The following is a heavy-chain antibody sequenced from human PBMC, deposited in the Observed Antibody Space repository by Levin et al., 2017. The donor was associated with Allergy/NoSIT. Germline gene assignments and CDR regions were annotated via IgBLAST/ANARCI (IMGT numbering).Heavy chain of an antibody. J-gene: IGHJ6*02. CDR2: INAYNGNT. V-gene: IGHV1-18*01. CDR1: GYTFTSYG. Sequence: ASVKVSCKASGYTFTSYGISWVRQAPGQGLEWMGWINAYNGNTNYAQKFQGRVTMTTDTSTSIVYMELRSLGSDDTAVYYCARVGVRVPGIIQGYYYGIDVWGQGTTVTVS. CDR3: ARVGVRVPGIIQGYYYGIDV. D-gene: IGHD2-2*01.